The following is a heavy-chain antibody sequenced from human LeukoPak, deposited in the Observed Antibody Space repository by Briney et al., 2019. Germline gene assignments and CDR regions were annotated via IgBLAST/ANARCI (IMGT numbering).Heavy chain of an antibody. J-gene: IGHJ4*02. CDR1: GFTFSSYG. V-gene: IGHV3-30*18. D-gene: IGHD1-26*01. Sequence: PGRSLRLSCAASGFTFSSYGMHWVRQAPGKGLEWVAVISYGGSNKYYADSVKGRFTISRDNSKNSLYLQMNSLRAEDTAVYYCAKDRGGIVGDTYFDYWGQGTLVTVSS. CDR2: ISYGGSNK. CDR3: AKDRGGIVGDTYFDY.